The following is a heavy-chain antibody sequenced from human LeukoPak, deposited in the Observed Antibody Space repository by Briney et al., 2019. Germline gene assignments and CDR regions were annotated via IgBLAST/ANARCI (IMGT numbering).Heavy chain of an antibody. J-gene: IGHJ5*02. CDR2: INHSGST. D-gene: IGHD3-10*01. Sequence: PSETLSLTCAVYGGSFSGYYWSWIRQPPGKGLEWIGEINHSGSTNYNPSLKSRVTISVDTSKNQFSLKLSSVTAADTAVYYCARVAPRRVITMVRGVIRKGWFDPWGQGTLVTVSS. CDR1: GGSFSGYY. CDR3: ARVAPRRVITMVRGVIRKGWFDP. V-gene: IGHV4-34*01.